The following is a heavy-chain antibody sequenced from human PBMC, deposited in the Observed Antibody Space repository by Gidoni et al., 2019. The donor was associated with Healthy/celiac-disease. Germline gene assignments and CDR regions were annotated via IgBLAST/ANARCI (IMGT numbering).Heavy chain of an antibody. CDR3: ALGRGGSPNY. D-gene: IGHD3-10*01. V-gene: IGHV4-59*01. CDR2: IYYSGST. CDR1: GASISSYY. J-gene: IGHJ4*02. Sequence: QVQLQQSGPGLVKPSATLSLTCTVSGASISSYYWSWIRQPPGKGLEWIGYIYYSGSTNYNPSLKSRVTISVDTSKNQFSLKLSSVTAADTAVYYCALGRGGSPNYWGQGTLVTVSS.